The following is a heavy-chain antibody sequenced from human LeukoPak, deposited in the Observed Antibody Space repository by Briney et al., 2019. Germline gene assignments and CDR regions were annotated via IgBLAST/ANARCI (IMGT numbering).Heavy chain of an antibody. CDR1: GFTVSNNY. Sequence: GGSLRLSCRACGFTVSNNYMSWVRQAPGKGLECVSVIDSGSNTYYGDSVKGRLTISRDNSKNMLYLQKNSLRAEVTAADYCARDPFTGADFWGQGILVTVSS. V-gene: IGHV3-53*01. J-gene: IGHJ4*02. CDR3: ARDPFTGADF. CDR2: IDSGSNT. D-gene: IGHD3-10*01.